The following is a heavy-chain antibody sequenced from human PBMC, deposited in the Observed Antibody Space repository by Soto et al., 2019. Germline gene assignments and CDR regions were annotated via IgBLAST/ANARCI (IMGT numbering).Heavy chain of an antibody. Sequence: QITLKESGPPLVKPTQTLTLTCTFSGFSLSTSGVGVGWIRQPPGKALEWLALIYWDDDKRYSPSLKSRLTIXXDXSXXQVVLTMTNMDPVDTATYYCAHNLRYSSTLNWFDPWGQGTLVTVSS. D-gene: IGHD6-13*01. V-gene: IGHV2-5*02. CDR2: IYWDDDK. CDR3: AHNLRYSSTLNWFDP. J-gene: IGHJ5*02. CDR1: GFSLSTSGVG.